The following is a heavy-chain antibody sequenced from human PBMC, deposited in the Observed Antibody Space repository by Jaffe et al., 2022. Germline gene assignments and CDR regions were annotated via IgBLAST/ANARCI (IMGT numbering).Heavy chain of an antibody. J-gene: IGHJ3*02. CDR3: ARPLSRITMVRGVMNAFDI. V-gene: IGHV1-46*01. Sequence: QVQLVQSGAEVKKPGASVKVSCKASGYTFTSYYMHWVRQAPGQGLEWMGIINPSGGSTSYAQKFQGRVTMTRDTSTSTVYMELSSLRSEDTAVYYCARPLSRITMVRGVMNAFDIWGQGTMVTVSS. CDR2: INPSGGST. CDR1: GYTFTSYY. D-gene: IGHD3-10*01.